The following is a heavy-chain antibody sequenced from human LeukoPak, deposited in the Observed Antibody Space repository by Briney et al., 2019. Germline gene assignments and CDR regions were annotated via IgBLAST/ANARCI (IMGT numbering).Heavy chain of an antibody. D-gene: IGHD2-15*01. CDR1: GGSISSSSYY. J-gene: IGHJ3*01. CDR2: IYYSGST. V-gene: IGHV4-39*02. Sequence: SETLSLTCTVSGGSISSSSYYWGWIRQPPGKGLEWIGSIYYSGSTYYNPSLKSRVTISIDTSKNHFSLTLRSVTAADTAVYYCARLLRWSEDGFDVWGQGTVVAISS. CDR3: ARLLRWSEDGFDV.